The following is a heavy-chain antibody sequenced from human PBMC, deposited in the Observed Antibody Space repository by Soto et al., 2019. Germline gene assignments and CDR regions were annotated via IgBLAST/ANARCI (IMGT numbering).Heavy chain of an antibody. V-gene: IGHV3-13*04. CDR3: ARVGVYDRSGHYFFDY. D-gene: IGHD3-22*01. CDR2: IDTAGDT. Sequence: HPGGSLRLSCAASGFTFSSYDMHWVRQATGKGLEWVSAIDTAGDTYYPGSVKGRFTISRENAKNSLHLQMNSLRAGDTAVYYCARVGVYDRSGHYFFDYWGQGTLVTVSS. J-gene: IGHJ4*02. CDR1: GFTFSSYD.